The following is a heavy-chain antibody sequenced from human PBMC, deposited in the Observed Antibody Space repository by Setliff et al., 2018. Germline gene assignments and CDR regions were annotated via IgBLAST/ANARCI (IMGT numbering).Heavy chain of an antibody. Sequence: PGGSLRLSCAASGFTFSGSAMHWVRPASGKGLEWVGRIRSKANNYATAYAASLKGRFTISRDDSKNTAVLQMNSLKTEDTAVYYCTRQTSPHPDSSGYYYDLTFYYYMDVWGKGTTVTVSS. J-gene: IGHJ6*03. V-gene: IGHV3-73*01. CDR1: GFTFSGSA. CDR2: IRSKANNYAT. CDR3: TRQTSPHPDSSGYYYDLTFYYYMDV. D-gene: IGHD3-22*01.